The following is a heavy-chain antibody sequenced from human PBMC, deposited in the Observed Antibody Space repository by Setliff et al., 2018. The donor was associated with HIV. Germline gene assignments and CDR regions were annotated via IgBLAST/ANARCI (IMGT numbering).Heavy chain of an antibody. Sequence: LRETLSLTCSVSGGSIGSSSYYWGWIRQPPWRGLEWIGSIYYSGSTYYNPSLKSRVTMSGDTSKNQFSLKLSSVTAADTAVYYCARGGGYYVGYFYYSYMDVWGKGTTVTVSS. CDR1: GGSIGSSSYY. V-gene: IGHV4-39*07. CDR3: ARGGGYYVGYFYYSYMDV. CDR2: IYYSGST. D-gene: IGHD3-22*01. J-gene: IGHJ6*03.